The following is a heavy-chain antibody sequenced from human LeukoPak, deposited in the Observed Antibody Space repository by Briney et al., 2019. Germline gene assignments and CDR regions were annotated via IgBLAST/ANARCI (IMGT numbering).Heavy chain of an antibody. CDR1: GFTFSSYG. V-gene: IGHV3-23*01. Sequence: GGSLGLSCAASGFTFSSYGMHWVRQAPGKGLEWVSAISSTDAGTYHADSVRGRFTISRDSSKNTLYLQMNSLRAEDAAVYYCAKAPVTSCRGAYCYPFDYWGQGTLVTVSS. CDR2: ISSTDAGT. CDR3: AKAPVTSCRGAYCYPFDY. D-gene: IGHD2-21*01. J-gene: IGHJ4*02.